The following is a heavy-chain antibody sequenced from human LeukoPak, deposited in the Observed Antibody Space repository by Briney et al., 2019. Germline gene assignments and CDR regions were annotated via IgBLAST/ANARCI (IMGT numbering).Heavy chain of an antibody. V-gene: IGHV3-21*01. CDR1: GFTFSSYS. D-gene: IGHD1-26*01. J-gene: IGHJ6*03. CDR3: ANGWELLEYYMDV. CDR2: ISSSSSYI. Sequence: GGSLRLSCAASGFTFSSYSMNWVRQAPGKGLEWVSSISSSSSYIYYADSVKGRFTISRDNAKNSLYLQMNSLRAEDTAVYYCANGWELLEYYMDVWGKGTTVTVSS.